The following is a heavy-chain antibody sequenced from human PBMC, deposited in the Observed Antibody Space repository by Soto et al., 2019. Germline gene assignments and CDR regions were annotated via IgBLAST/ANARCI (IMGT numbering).Heavy chain of an antibody. CDR3: ARRDVVVTASFDY. V-gene: IGHV1-18*01. Sequence: QVQLVQSGAEVKKPGASVKVSCKASGYTFTSSGINWVRQAPGQGLEWMGWISGYNGNTNYAQKLQGRVTMTTDTSTSTAYTVLRSLRSDDTAVYYCARRDVVVTASFDYWGQGTLVTVSS. CDR1: GYTFTSSG. D-gene: IGHD2-21*02. J-gene: IGHJ4*02. CDR2: ISGYNGNT.